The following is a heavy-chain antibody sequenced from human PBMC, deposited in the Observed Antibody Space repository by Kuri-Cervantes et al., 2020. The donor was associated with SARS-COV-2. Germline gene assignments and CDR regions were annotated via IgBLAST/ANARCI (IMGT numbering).Heavy chain of an antibody. Sequence: GESLKISCAASGFTFSSYAMSWVRQAPGKGLEWVSVIYSGGSTYYADSVKGRFTISRDNSKNTLYLQMNSLRAEGTAVYYCARVDVAGMSYGMDVWGQGTTVTVSS. CDR2: IYSGGST. D-gene: IGHD6-19*01. CDR1: GFTFSSYA. V-gene: IGHV3-66*02. J-gene: IGHJ6*02. CDR3: ARVDVAGMSYGMDV.